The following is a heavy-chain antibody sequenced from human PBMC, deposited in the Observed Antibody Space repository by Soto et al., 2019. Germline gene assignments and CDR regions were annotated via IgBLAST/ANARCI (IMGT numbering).Heavy chain of an antibody. Sequence: QVQLVQSGAEVKKPGASVKVSCKASGYTFTSYGISWVRQAPGQGLEWMGWISAYNGNTNYAQKLQGRVNMTTDASTSTAYLELRSLRSDDTALYYCAGWAAAAPSWYFDLWGRGTLVTVSS. V-gene: IGHV1-18*01. D-gene: IGHD6-13*01. CDR2: ISAYNGNT. CDR1: GYTFTSYG. CDR3: AGWAAAAPSWYFDL. J-gene: IGHJ2*01.